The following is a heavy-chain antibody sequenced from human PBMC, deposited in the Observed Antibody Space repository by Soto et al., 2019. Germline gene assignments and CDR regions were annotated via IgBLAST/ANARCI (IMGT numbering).Heavy chain of an antibody. CDR1: GGTFSNDI. Sequence: QVQLVQSGAEVKKPGSSVKVSCKSSGGTFSNDIITWVRQAPGQGLEWMGRIVLLLNIANYAQKFQGRVTITADKSTGTAYMELNSLRSEDTAVYYCVQNSPIGITYSGYDGIDYWGQGTLVTVSS. J-gene: IGHJ4*02. V-gene: IGHV1-69*02. CDR2: IVLLLNIA. D-gene: IGHD5-12*01. CDR3: VQNSPIGITYSGYDGIDY.